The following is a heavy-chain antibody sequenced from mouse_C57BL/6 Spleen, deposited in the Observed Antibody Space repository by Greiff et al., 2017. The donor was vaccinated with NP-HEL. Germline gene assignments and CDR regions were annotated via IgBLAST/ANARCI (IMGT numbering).Heavy chain of an antibody. CDR3: ARVGSAWYFDV. Sequence: QVQLQQSGAELVMPGASVKLSCKASGYTFTSYWMHWVKQRPGQGLEWIGEIDPSDSYTNYNQKFKGKSTLTVDKSSSTAYMQLSSLTSEDSAVYYCARVGSAWYFDVWGTGTTVTVSS. V-gene: IGHV1-69*01. CDR2: IDPSDSYT. J-gene: IGHJ1*03. D-gene: IGHD1-1*01. CDR1: GYTFTSYW.